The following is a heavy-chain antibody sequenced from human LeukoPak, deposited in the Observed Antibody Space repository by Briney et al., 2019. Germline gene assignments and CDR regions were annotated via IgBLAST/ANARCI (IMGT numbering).Heavy chain of an antibody. CDR1: GASLCSSTYY. V-gene: IGHV4-61*01. Sequence: PGTLSLTCAVSGASLCSSTYYWSWIRQPPGKGLEWIGYIYYSGSTNYNPSLKSRVTISVDTSKNQFSLKLSSVTAADTAVYYCARLGEKSYYYGMDVWGQGTTVTVSS. CDR2: IYYSGST. J-gene: IGHJ6*02. D-gene: IGHD3-10*01. CDR3: ARLGEKSYYYGMDV.